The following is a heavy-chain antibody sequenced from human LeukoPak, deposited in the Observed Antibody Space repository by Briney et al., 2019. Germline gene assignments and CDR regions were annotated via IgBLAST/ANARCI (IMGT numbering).Heavy chain of an antibody. V-gene: IGHV1-18*01. CDR2: ITTYNGNT. J-gene: IGHJ4*02. CDR1: GYTFTSYP. Sequence: ASVKASCKASGYTFTSYPISWVRQAPGQGLEWMRWITTYNGNTKYAQKLQGRVTMTTDTSTSTVYMDLRGLRSDDTAVYYCARGYDYGDYVGDFDYWGQGTLVTVSS. D-gene: IGHD4-17*01. CDR3: ARGYDYGDYVGDFDY.